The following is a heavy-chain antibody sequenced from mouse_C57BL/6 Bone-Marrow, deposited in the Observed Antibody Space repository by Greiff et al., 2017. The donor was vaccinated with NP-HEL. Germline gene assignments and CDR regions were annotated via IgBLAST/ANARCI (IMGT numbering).Heavy chain of an antibody. Sequence: QVQLQQSGAELARPGASVKMSCKASGYTFTSYTMHWVKQRPGQGLEWIGYINPSRGYTKYNQKFKDKATLTADKSSSTAYMQLSSLTSEDSAVYYCARHYGSSLYWYFDVWGTGTTVTVSS. V-gene: IGHV1-4*01. D-gene: IGHD1-1*01. CDR2: INPSRGYT. CDR3: ARHYGSSLYWYFDV. J-gene: IGHJ1*03. CDR1: GYTFTSYT.